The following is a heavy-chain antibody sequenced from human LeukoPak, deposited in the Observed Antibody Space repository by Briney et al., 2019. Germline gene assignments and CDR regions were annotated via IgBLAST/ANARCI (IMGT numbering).Heavy chain of an antibody. CDR2: ISYDGSSE. Sequence: PGGSLRLSCAASGFTFSSYGIHWVRQAPGKGLEWVALISYDGSSEYFADSVKGRFTISRDNSKNTLYLQMNGLRAEDTAVYYCARPAYRHGNAPYWYFDFWGRGTSVTVSS. CDR3: ARPAYRHGNAPYWYFDF. D-gene: IGHD4-23*01. CDR1: GFTFSSYG. V-gene: IGHV3-30*03. J-gene: IGHJ2*01.